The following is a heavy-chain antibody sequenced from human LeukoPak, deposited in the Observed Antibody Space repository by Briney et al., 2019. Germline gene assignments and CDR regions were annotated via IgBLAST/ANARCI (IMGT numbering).Heavy chain of an antibody. CDR1: GYTFTGYY. CDR2: INPNSGGT. CDR3: ARIYTSGSTDAFDF. J-gene: IGHJ3*01. V-gene: IGHV1-2*02. Sequence: GASVKVSCKASGYTFTGYYMHWVRQAPGQGLEWMGWINPNSGGTNYAQNFQGRVTMTRDTSISTAYMELSRLRSGDTAVYYCARIYTSGSTDAFDFWGQGTMVTVSS. D-gene: IGHD3-22*01.